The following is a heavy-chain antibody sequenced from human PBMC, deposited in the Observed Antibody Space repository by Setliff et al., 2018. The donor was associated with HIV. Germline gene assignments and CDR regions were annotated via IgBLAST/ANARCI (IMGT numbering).Heavy chain of an antibody. D-gene: IGHD3-10*01. CDR1: GFTFSDHY. CDR2: SRNKANSYTT. J-gene: IGHJ6*03. Sequence: GGSLRLSCSASGFTFSDHYMDWVRQAPGKGLEWVGRSRNKANSYTTEYAASVKGRFTISRDDSKNSLYLQMNSLKTEDTAVYYCARGRLLWSGSYYYYYMDVWGKGTTVTVSS. CDR3: ARGRLLWSGSYYYYYMDV. V-gene: IGHV3-72*01.